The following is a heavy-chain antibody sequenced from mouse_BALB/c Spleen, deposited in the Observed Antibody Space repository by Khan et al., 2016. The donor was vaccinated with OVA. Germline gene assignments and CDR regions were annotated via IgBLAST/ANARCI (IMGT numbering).Heavy chain of an antibody. Sequence: QVQLQQPGAELVKPGASVKLSCKASGYPLTSYWLHWVKQRPGQGLEWIVAFDPSDSYTNYNQKFKGKATVTVDKSSSTTYMQLSSLTSEDSAVSFCVRSFHCGSRTWFGYWGQGTLVTVSA. CDR1: GYPLTSYW. CDR3: VRSFHCGSRTWFGY. D-gene: IGHD1-1*01. V-gene: IGHV1-69*02. J-gene: IGHJ3*02. CDR2: FDPSDSYT.